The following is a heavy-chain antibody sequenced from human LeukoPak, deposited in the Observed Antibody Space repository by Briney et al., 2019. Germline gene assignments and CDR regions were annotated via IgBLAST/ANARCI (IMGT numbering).Heavy chain of an antibody. V-gene: IGHV3-11*01. Sequence: PGGSLRLSCAASGFTFSDYYMSWIRQAPGKGLEWVSYISSSGSTIYYADSVKGRFTISRDNAKNSLYLQMNSLRAEDTAVYYCATSYPLAYCGGDCPSDAFDIWGQGTMVTVSS. CDR2: ISSSGSTI. J-gene: IGHJ3*02. D-gene: IGHD2-21*02. CDR1: GFTFSDYY. CDR3: ATSYPLAYCGGDCPSDAFDI.